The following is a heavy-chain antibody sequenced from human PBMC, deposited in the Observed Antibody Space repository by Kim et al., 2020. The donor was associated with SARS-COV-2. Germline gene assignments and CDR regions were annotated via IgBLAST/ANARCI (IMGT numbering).Heavy chain of an antibody. Sequence: GGSLRLSCAASGFTFSRYSMRWIRQAPGQGLEWVSSISGSGDATFYVDSVKGRFTISRDNSKNTVSLQMNYLRAEDTAVYFCAKVLYHGGRCYADFWGQGTLVTVSA. D-gene: IGHD2-2*01. CDR2: ISGSGDAT. CDR3: AKVLYHGGRCYADF. CDR1: GFTFSRYS. V-gene: IGHV3-23*01. J-gene: IGHJ4*02.